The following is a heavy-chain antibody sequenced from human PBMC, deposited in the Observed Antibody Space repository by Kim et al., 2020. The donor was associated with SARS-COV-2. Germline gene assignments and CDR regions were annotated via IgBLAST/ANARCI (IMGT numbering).Heavy chain of an antibody. J-gene: IGHJ4*02. Sequence: GESLKISCRGSGYNFANNWIAWVRQTPGKGLEWMGIIYPADSDRKYSPSFQGQVTISADKSISTAYLLWSSLKASDSGMYFCARRDGGEGSKLRPTPLGYWGQGTLVTVSS. D-gene: IGHD3-16*01. V-gene: IGHV5-51*01. CDR3: ARRDGGEGSKLRPTPLGY. CDR2: IYPADSDR. CDR1: GYNFANNW.